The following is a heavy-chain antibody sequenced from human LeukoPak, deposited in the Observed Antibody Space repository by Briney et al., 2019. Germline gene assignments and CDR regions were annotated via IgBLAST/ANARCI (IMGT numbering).Heavy chain of an antibody. V-gene: IGHV3-74*01. CDR1: GFTFSSYW. Sequence: GGSLRLSCAASGFTFSSYWMHWVRQAPGKGLVWVSRINSDGSSTSYADSVKGRFTISRDNAKNTLYLQMNSLRAEDTAVYYCARSPLLAAYCSSTSCYRRDLYYFDYWCQGTLVTVSS. CDR3: ARSPLLAAYCSSTSCYRRDLYYFDY. D-gene: IGHD2-2*01. CDR2: INSDGSST. J-gene: IGHJ4*02.